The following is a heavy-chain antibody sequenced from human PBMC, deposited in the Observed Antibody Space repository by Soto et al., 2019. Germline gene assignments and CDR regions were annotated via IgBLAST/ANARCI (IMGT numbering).Heavy chain of an antibody. CDR2: IIPIFGTA. CDR3: AREGYDILTGYSYGMDG. V-gene: IGHV1-69*13. D-gene: IGHD3-9*01. Sequence: SVKVSCKASGGTFSSYAISWVRQAPGQGLEWMGGIIPIFGTANYAQKFQGRVTITADESTSTAYMELSSLRSEDTAVYYCAREGYDILTGYSYGMDGWGQGTTVTVSS. J-gene: IGHJ6*02. CDR1: GGTFSSYA.